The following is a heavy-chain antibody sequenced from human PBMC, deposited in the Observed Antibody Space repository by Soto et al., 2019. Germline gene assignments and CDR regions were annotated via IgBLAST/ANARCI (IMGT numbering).Heavy chain of an antibody. V-gene: IGHV4-59*12. Sequence: PSETLSLTCTVSGGSISSYYWSWIRQPPGKGLEWIGYIYYSGSTNYNPSLKSRVTISVDTSKNQFSLKLSSVTAADTAVYYCARVPHLYYYYGMDFWGQGTTVTVSS. CDR3: ARVPHLYYYYGMDF. CDR1: GGSISSYY. D-gene: IGHD1-1*01. J-gene: IGHJ6*02. CDR2: IYYSGST.